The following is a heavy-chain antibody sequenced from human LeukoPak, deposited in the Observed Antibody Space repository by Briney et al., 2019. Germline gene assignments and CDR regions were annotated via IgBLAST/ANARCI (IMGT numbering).Heavy chain of an antibody. D-gene: IGHD5-18*01. CDR3: AGSHDRDTAMVDY. V-gene: IGHV4-39*07. CDR2: IYYSGST. CDR1: GGSISSSSYY. Sequence: PSETLSLTCTVSGGSISSSSYYWGWIRQPPGKGLEWIGSIYYSGSTYYNPSLKSRVTISVDTSKNQFSLKLSSVTAADTAVYYCAGSHDRDTAMVDYWGQGTLVTVSS. J-gene: IGHJ4*02.